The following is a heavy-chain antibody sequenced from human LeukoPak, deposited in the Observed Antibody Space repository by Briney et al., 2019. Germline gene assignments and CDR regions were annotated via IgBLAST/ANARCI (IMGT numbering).Heavy chain of an antibody. J-gene: IGHJ5*02. D-gene: IGHD2-2*02. V-gene: IGHV4-38-2*02. CDR1: GYSISSGYY. CDR2: ISYSGST. Sequence: PSETLSLTCTVSGYSISSGYYWGWIRQPPGKGLEWIGYISYSGSTNYNPSLKSRVTISVDTSKNQFSLKLRSVTAADTAVYYCARDVGYCSSTFCYNWFDPWGQGILATVSS. CDR3: ARDVGYCSSTFCYNWFDP.